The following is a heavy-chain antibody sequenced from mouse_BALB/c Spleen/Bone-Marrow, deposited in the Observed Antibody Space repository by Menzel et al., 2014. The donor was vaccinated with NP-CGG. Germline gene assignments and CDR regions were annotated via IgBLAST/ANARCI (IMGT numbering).Heavy chain of an antibody. D-gene: IGHD3-2*02. CDR3: AKNQEAFDY. V-gene: IGHV5-6-3*01. J-gene: IGHJ2*01. CDR1: GFTFSNYG. Sequence: VQLKESGGGLVQPGGSLKLSCAASGFTFSNYGMSWVRQTPDKRLELAATINSNGGITYYPDSVKGRFAISRDNAKNTLYLQMSSLKSEDTAMYYCAKNQEAFDYWGQGTTLTVSS. CDR2: INSNGGIT.